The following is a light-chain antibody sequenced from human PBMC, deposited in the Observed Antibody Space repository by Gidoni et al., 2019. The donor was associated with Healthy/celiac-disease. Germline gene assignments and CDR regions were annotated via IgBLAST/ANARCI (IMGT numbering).Light chain of an antibody. CDR1: QSISSW. Sequence: DIQMTQSPSTLSASVGDRVTITCRASQSISSWLAWYQQKPGKAPKLLSYKASSLESGVPSRFSGSGSGTEFTLTISSLQPDDFATYYCQQYNSFPGTFXQXTKVEIK. CDR3: QQYNSFPGT. V-gene: IGKV1-5*03. CDR2: KAS. J-gene: IGKJ1*01.